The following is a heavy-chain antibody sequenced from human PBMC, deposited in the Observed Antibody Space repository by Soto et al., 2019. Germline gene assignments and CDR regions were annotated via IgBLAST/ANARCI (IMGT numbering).Heavy chain of an antibody. V-gene: IGHV1-24*01. Sequence: QVRLIQSGTEVKKSGASVKVSCRLSGSALTELSLHWVRQAPGKGLEWMGCSDREDGETFYAQKFKGRLTMTEVTSTNTAYLELRSLGAEDTAVYYCTRGNWFDPWGQGTLVAVSS. J-gene: IGHJ5*02. CDR1: GSALTELS. CDR3: TRGNWFDP. CDR2: SDREDGET.